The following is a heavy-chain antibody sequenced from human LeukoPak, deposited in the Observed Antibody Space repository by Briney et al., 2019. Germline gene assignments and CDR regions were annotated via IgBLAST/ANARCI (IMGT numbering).Heavy chain of an antibody. CDR1: EFSFSTYS. D-gene: IGHD2-8*01. CDR2: ISASGGDT. CDR3: AKDVRRCNGACT. Sequence: GGSLRFSCAASEFSFSTYSFSWVRQAPGKGLEWVSGISASGGDTFYADSVKGRFTISRDNSKNTLSLQMNSLRVEDTAIYYCAKDVRRCNGACTWGQGTLVTVSS. V-gene: IGHV3-23*01. J-gene: IGHJ5*02.